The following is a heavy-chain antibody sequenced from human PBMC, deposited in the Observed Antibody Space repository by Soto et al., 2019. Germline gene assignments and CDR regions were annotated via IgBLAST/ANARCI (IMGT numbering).Heavy chain of an antibody. CDR1: GGSINSSSYF. J-gene: IGHJ5*02. Sequence: PSETLSLTCSVSGGSINSSSYFWGWVRQPPGKGLEWIGSIYYSGSTYYNPSLRSRVTISVDTSKNQFSLKLSSVTAADTAVFYCARHHSCGSRNWFDPWGQGTLVTVSS. CDR3: ARHHSCGSRNWFDP. CDR2: IYYSGST. D-gene: IGHD6-19*01. V-gene: IGHV4-39*01.